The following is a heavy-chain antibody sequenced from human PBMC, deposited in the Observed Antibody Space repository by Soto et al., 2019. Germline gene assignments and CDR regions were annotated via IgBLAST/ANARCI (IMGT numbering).Heavy chain of an antibody. CDR3: ARGMGWFGELLSDYYFDY. CDR2: IKQDGSEK. CDR1: GFTFSSYW. J-gene: IGHJ4*02. V-gene: IGHV3-7*01. Sequence: GGSLRLSCAASGFTFSSYWMSWVRQAPGKGLEWVANIKQDGSEKYYVDSVKGRFTISRDNAKNSLYLQMNSLGAEDTAVYYCARGMGWFGELLSDYYFDYWGQGTLVTVSS. D-gene: IGHD3-10*01.